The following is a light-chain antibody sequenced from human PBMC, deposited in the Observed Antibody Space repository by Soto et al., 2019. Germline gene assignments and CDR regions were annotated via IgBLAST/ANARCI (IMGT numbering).Light chain of an antibody. CDR2: SNN. V-gene: IGLV1-44*01. J-gene: IGLJ2*01. Sequence: QSVLTQPPSASGTPGQRVTISCSGSSSNIGSNTVNWYQQLPGTAPKLLIYSNNQRPSGVPDRFSGSKSGTSASLAISGLQAEEEAEDYGAAWDDSLNGVVFGGGTKGTVL. CDR1: SSNIGSNT. CDR3: AAWDDSLNGVV.